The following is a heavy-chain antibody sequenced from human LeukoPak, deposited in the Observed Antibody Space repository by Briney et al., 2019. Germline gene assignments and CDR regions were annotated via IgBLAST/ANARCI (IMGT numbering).Heavy chain of an antibody. Sequence: GGSLRLSCAASGLTFSGYAMSWVRQAPGKGLEWVSTISGSGGSTYYADSVKGRFTISRDNSKNTLYLQMNTLRAEDTAVYYCAKAVDIVATILVPLDNWGQGTLVTVSS. V-gene: IGHV3-23*01. CDR3: AKAVDIVATILVPLDN. J-gene: IGHJ4*02. CDR2: ISGSGGST. D-gene: IGHD5-12*01. CDR1: GLTFSGYA.